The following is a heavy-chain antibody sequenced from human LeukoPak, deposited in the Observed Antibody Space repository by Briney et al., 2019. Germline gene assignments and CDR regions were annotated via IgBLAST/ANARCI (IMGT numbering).Heavy chain of an antibody. CDR3: AKAKRSELDLVALDI. CDR1: AFTFRNYA. V-gene: IGHV3-30*18. D-gene: IGHD3/OR15-3a*01. Sequence: GGSLRLSCEASAFTFRNYAMHWVRQAPGKGLEWVTVISYDGSKKYYADSVMGRFTISRDNSKNTLFLQMSSLRAEDTAVYHCAKAKRSELDLVALDIWGQGTMVTVSS. CDR2: ISYDGSKK. J-gene: IGHJ3*02.